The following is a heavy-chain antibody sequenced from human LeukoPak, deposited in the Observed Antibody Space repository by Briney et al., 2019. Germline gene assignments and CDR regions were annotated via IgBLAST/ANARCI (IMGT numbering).Heavy chain of an antibody. D-gene: IGHD2/OR15-2a*01. Sequence: PGGSLRLSCAASGFTFSSYWMHWVRQAPGKGPVWVSRVDVHGQGTAYADSVKGQFTISRDNAKNTLSLQMNSLSAEDTAVYYCARSNYDSTTFYYHLDLWGQGTLVTVSS. CDR3: ARSNYDSTTFYYHLDL. V-gene: IGHV3-74*01. CDR2: VDVHGQGT. CDR1: GFTFSSYW. J-gene: IGHJ5*02.